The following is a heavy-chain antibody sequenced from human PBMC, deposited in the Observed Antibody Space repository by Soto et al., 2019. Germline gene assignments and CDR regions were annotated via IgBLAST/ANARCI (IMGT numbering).Heavy chain of an antibody. J-gene: IGHJ3*02. Sequence: PSETLSLTCTFSCASIISSYWSWLRQSPGMGLEWIGYVYYSGSTKYNPSLKSRVTISVDTSKNQFSLKLSSVTAADTAVYYCARGYYDSNGQSNTFDIWGQGTMVTVSS. CDR1: CASIISSY. CDR2: VYYSGST. V-gene: IGHV4-59*01. CDR3: ARGYYDSNGQSNTFDI. D-gene: IGHD3-22*01.